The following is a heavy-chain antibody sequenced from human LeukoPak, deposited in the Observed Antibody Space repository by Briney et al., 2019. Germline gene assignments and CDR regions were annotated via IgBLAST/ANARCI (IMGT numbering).Heavy chain of an antibody. CDR3: ARVGGDY. D-gene: IGHD1-26*01. CDR2: INHSGST. Sequence: SETLSLTCAVYGGSFSGYYWSWIRQPPGKGLEWIGEINHSGSTNYNPSLKSRVTISVDTSKNQFSLKLSSVTAADTAVYYCARVGGDYWGQGTLVTVSP. V-gene: IGHV4-34*01. J-gene: IGHJ4*02. CDR1: GGSFSGYY.